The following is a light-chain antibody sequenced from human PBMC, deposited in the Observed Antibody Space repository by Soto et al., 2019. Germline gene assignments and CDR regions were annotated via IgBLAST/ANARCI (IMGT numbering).Light chain of an antibody. CDR2: LNSDGSH. CDR1: SGHSSYA. V-gene: IGLV4-69*01. Sequence: QSVLTQSPSASASLGASVKLTCTLSSGHSSYAIAWHQQQPGRGPRFLMKLNSDGSHSKGDGIPDRFSGSSSGAERYLTISRLQSEDEAEFYCQTWGTGIWVFGGGTKLTVL. CDR3: QTWGTGIWV. J-gene: IGLJ3*02.